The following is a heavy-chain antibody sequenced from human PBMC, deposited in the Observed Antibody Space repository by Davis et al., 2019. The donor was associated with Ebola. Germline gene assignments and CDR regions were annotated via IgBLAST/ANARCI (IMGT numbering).Heavy chain of an antibody. Sequence: GESLKISCAASGFTFSSYGMHWVRQAPGKGLEWVAVISYDGSNKYYADSVKGRFTISRDNSKNTLYLQMNSLRAEDTAVYYCAKEGSRNWYFDLWGRGTLVTVSS. CDR2: ISYDGSNK. CDR3: AKEGSRNWYFDL. J-gene: IGHJ2*01. CDR1: GFTFSSYG. V-gene: IGHV3-30*18. D-gene: IGHD3-10*01.